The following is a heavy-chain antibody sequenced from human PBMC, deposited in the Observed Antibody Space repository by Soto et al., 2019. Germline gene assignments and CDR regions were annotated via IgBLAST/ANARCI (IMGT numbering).Heavy chain of an antibody. J-gene: IGHJ4*02. CDR1: GDSMTSSSYY. CDR2: IYYSERTSYNSGST. V-gene: IGHV4-39*01. CDR3: ARGVPVGAIGRFYFDS. D-gene: IGHD1-26*01. Sequence: SETLSLTCTVSGDSMTSSSYYWGWIRQPPGKGLEWIGSIYYSERTSYNSGSTYYSPSLKSRVTISGDTSKSQFSLKLSSVTAADTAVYYCARGVPVGAIGRFYFDSWGQGTLVTVSS.